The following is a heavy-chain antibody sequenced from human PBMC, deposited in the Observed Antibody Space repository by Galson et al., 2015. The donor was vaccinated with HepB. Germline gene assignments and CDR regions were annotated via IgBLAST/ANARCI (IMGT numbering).Heavy chain of an antibody. J-gene: IGHJ4*02. CDR2: IRASDSGT. CDR1: GFTFSNYA. V-gene: IGHV3-23*01. D-gene: IGHD6-19*01. Sequence: SLRLSCAAFGFTFSNYAMSWVRQAPGKGLEWVSGIRASDSGTYYADSVKGRFSISRDNAKNSLSLQMNSLRDEDTAVYYCARVDSAVAGIDYWGQGTLVTVSS. CDR3: ARVDSAVAGIDY.